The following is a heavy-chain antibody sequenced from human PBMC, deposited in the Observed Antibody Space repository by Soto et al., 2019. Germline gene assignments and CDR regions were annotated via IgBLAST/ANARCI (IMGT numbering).Heavy chain of an antibody. V-gene: IGHV2-5*02. D-gene: IGHD4-17*01. CDR1: GFSLSTSGVG. Sequence: QITLKESGPTLVKPTQTLTLTCTFSGFSLSTSGVGVGWIRQPPGKALEWLAVMYWDDSKHYSPSLKSRLTITKDTSKTQVVLTMTNMDPVDTATYYCAHKGYGDYTIDYWGQGTLVTVSS. J-gene: IGHJ4*02. CDR2: MYWDDSK. CDR3: AHKGYGDYTIDY.